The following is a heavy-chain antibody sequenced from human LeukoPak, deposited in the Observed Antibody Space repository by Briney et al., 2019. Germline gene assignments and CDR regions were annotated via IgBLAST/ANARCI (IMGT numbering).Heavy chain of an antibody. J-gene: IGHJ4*02. CDR3: VRSSGLQKFDC. Sequence: PGGSLRLSCAASGFAFNTYAMHWFRQAPGKGLEWVAVISYDGNTIHYADSVKGRFTISRDNSKNTLFLQMDSLRTEDTAVYYCVRSSGLQKFDCWGQGTLVTVSS. D-gene: IGHD6-25*01. CDR1: GFAFNTYA. CDR2: ISYDGNTI. V-gene: IGHV3-30-3*01.